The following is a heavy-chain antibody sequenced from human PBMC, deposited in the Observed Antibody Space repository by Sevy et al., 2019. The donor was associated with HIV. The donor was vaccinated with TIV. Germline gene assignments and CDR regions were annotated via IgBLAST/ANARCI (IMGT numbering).Heavy chain of an antibody. CDR2: INWNSRSI. J-gene: IGHJ4*02. Sequence: GGSLRLSCAASGFSFHDYAMHWVRQAPGKGLEWVSGINWNSRSIGYADSVKGRFTISRDNAKNSLYLQMNSLRAEDTALYYCAKDPHDYGGKGAYYLDYWGQGTLVTVSS. CDR1: GFSFHDYA. CDR3: AKDPHDYGGKGAYYLDY. V-gene: IGHV3-9*01. D-gene: IGHD4-17*01.